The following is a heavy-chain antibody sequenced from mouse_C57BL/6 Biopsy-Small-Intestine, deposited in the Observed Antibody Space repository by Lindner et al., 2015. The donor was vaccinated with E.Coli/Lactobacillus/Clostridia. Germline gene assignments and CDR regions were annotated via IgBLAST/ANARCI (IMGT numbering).Heavy chain of an antibody. CDR3: ARASHNSIAVVPAAMDN. CDR2: ISAYNGNT. CDR1: GYTFTSYG. V-gene: IGHV1-7*01. D-gene: IGHD1-1*01. Sequence: SVKVSCKASGYTFTSYGISWVRQAPGQGLEWMGWISAYNGNTNYAQKLQGRVTMTTDTSTRTAYMELRSLSSDDTALYYCARASHNSIAVVPAAMDNWGQGTLVTVSS. J-gene: IGHJ4*01.